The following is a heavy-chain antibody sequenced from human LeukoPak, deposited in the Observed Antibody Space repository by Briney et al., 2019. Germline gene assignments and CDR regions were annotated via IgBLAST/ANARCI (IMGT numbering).Heavy chain of an antibody. J-gene: IGHJ4*02. CDR3: AKDMTMIVVVTLFDY. CDR1: GFTFSSYA. V-gene: IGHV3-23*01. D-gene: IGHD3-22*01. Sequence: GGSLRLSCAASGFTFSSYAMSWVRQAPGKGLEWVSAISGSGGGTYYADSVKGRFTISRDNSKNTLYLHMNSLRAEDTAVYYCAKDMTMIVVVTLFDYWGQGTLVTVSS. CDR2: ISGSGGGT.